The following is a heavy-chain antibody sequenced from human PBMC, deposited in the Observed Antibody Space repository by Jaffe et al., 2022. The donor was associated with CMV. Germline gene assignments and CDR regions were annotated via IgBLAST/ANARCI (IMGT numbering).Heavy chain of an antibody. Sequence: QVQLVQSGAEVKKPGASVKVSCKASGYTFTGYYMHWVRQAPGQGLEWMGWINPNSGGTNYAQKFQGRVTMTRDTSISTAYMELSRLRSDDTAVYYCARGPNSRETYYDFWSGYSYFDYWGQGTLVTVSS. J-gene: IGHJ4*02. CDR3: ARGPNSRETYYDFWSGYSYFDY. CDR1: GYTFTGYY. CDR2: INPNSGGT. D-gene: IGHD3-3*01. V-gene: IGHV1-2*02.